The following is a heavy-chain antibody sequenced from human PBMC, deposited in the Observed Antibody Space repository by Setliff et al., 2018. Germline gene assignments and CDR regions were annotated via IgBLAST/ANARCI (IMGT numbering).Heavy chain of an antibody. CDR1: CYTFSNYG. V-gene: IGHV1-18*01. Sequence: GASVKVSCKASCYTFSNYGVSWVRQAPGQGLEWMGWISGYDGNTKYAQNLHGRVTMTTDTSTTTAYMELRSLRSDDTAVYYCARERIYDGLNYNGMDVWGQGTTVTVSS. CDR3: ARERIYDGLNYNGMDV. D-gene: IGHD3-3*01. CDR2: ISGYDGNT. J-gene: IGHJ6*01.